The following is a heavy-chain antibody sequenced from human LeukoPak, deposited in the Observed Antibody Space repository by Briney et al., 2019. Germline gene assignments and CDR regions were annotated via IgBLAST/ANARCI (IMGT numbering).Heavy chain of an antibody. V-gene: IGHV1-2*04. CDR3: ARGSSSSQISECLQY. Sequence: ASVKVSCKASGYTFTGYYMHWVRQAPGQGLEWMGWINPNSGGTNYAQKFQGWVTMTRDTSISTAYMELSRLRSDDTAVYYCARGSSSSQISECLQYWGQGSLVTVSS. CDR1: GYTFTGYY. CDR2: INPNSGGT. J-gene: IGHJ1*01. D-gene: IGHD6-13*01.